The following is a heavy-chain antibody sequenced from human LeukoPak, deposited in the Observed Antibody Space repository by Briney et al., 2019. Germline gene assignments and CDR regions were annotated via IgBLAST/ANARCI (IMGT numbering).Heavy chain of an antibody. D-gene: IGHD3-3*01. Sequence: GGSLRLSCEASGFTFSIFPMHWVRQAPGKGLEWVALISSGSEKYYADSVKGRFTISRDNSKNMPYLQMNSLRADDTAVYYCARDLELSAVYYFDSWGQGTLVIVSS. CDR3: ARDLELSAVYYFDS. CDR1: GFTFSIFP. J-gene: IGHJ4*02. V-gene: IGHV3-30*04. CDR2: ISSGSEK.